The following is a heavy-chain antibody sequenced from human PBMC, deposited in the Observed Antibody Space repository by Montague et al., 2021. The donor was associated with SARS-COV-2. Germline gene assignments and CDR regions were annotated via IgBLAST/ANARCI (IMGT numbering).Heavy chain of an antibody. V-gene: IGHV4-59*01. J-gene: IGHJ4*02. CDR1: GFTLSSYA. Sequence: LRLSCAASGFTLSSYAMSWVRQPPGKGLEWIGYIYYSGSTNYNXSLKSRVTISLDTSKNQFSLKLTSVTAADTAVYYCARVSLAAAATRSDYWGQGTLVAVSS. CDR3: ARVSLAAAATRSDY. D-gene: IGHD6-13*01. CDR2: IYYSGST.